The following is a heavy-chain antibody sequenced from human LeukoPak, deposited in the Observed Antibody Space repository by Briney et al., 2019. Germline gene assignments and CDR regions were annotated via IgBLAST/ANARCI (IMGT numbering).Heavy chain of an antibody. V-gene: IGHV4-59*01. Sequence: PSETLSLTCTVSGGSISSYYWSWIRQSPGKGLEWIGNINYSGSTIYNPSLKSRVTISVDTSNNQFSLKLSSVTAADTAVYYCARDYPSTGRAFDIWGQGTMVTVSS. CDR2: INYSGST. D-gene: IGHD1-1*01. CDR3: ARDYPSTGRAFDI. CDR1: GGSISSYY. J-gene: IGHJ3*02.